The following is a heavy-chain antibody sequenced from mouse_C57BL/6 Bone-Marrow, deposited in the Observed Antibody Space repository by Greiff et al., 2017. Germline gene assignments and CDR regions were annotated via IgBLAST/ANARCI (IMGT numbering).Heavy chain of an antibody. J-gene: IGHJ3*01. CDR3: TIKAWFAY. V-gene: IGHV5-9*01. CDR1: GFTFSSYT. Sequence: EVQLMESGGGLVKPGGSLKLSCAASGFTFSSYTMSWVRQTPEKRLEWVATISGGGGNTYYPDSVKGRFTISIDNAKNTLYLQMSSLRSEDTALYYCTIKAWFAYWGQGTLVTVSA. CDR2: ISGGGGNT.